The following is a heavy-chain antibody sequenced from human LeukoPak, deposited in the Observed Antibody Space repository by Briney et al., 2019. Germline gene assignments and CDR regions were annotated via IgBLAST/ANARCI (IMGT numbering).Heavy chain of an antibody. V-gene: IGHV3-21*01. CDR3: ARDSRYYYYGMDV. CDR1: GFTFSSCS. CDR2: ISSSSSYI. Sequence: GGSLRLSCAASGFTFSSCSMNWVRQAPGKGLEWVSSISSSSSYIYYADSVKGRFTISRDNAKNSLYLQMNSLRAEDTAVYYCARDSRYYYYGMDVWGKGTTVTVSS. J-gene: IGHJ6*04.